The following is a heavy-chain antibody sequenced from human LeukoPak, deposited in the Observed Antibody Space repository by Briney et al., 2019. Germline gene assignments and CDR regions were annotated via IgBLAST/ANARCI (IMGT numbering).Heavy chain of an antibody. V-gene: IGHV1-46*01. Sequence: WASVKVSCKGSGYTFTSYYMHWVRQAPGQGLEWMGIINPSGGSTSYAQKFQGRVTMTRDTSTSTVYMELSSLRSEDTAVYYCARSDQLTIFGPRFDYWGQGTLVTVSS. CDR3: ARSDQLTIFGPRFDY. CDR1: GYTFTSYY. CDR2: INPSGGST. J-gene: IGHJ4*02. D-gene: IGHD3-3*01.